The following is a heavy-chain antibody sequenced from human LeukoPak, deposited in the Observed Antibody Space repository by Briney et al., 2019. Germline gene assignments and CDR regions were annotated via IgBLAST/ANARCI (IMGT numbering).Heavy chain of an antibody. J-gene: IGHJ4*02. D-gene: IGHD2-21*01. Sequence: GGSLRLSCAASGFTFSSYGMHWVRQAPGKWLEWVAFIRYDGSNKYYADSVKGRFTISRDNSKNTLYLQMNSLRAEDAAVYYCAKGAINPLLYYFDYWGQGTLVTVSS. CDR3: AKGAINPLLYYFDY. V-gene: IGHV3-30*02. CDR2: IRYDGSNK. CDR1: GFTFSSYG.